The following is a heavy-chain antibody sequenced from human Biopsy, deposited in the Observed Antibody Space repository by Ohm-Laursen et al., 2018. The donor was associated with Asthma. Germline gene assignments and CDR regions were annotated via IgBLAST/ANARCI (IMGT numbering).Heavy chain of an antibody. J-gene: IGHJ4*02. CDR2: IHYSGST. D-gene: IGHD2-15*01. CDR3: AGFCSGGNCPDH. CDR1: GVSIRSYY. Sequence: SDTLSLTCTVSGVSIRSYYWTRIRQPPGKGLEWIGNIHYSGSTYFNPSLKSRVTISVDTSKKQISLRLSSVIAADTAVYYCAGFCSGGNCPDHWGQGTLVTVSS. V-gene: IGHV4-59*07.